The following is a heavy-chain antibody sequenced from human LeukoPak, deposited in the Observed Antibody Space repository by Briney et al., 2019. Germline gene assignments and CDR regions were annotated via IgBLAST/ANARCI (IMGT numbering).Heavy chain of an antibody. CDR2: IKQDGSEK. CDR1: GFTFSGYW. D-gene: IGHD2-2*02. Sequence: GGSLRLSCAASGFTFSGYWMTWVRQAPGKGLEWVANIKQDGSEKYYADSVKGRFTISRDNAKNSLYLQMNSLRAEDTAVYFCARPYCSGASCHSPPDFWGQGTLVTVSS. J-gene: IGHJ4*02. CDR3: ARPYCSGASCHSPPDF. V-gene: IGHV3-7*01.